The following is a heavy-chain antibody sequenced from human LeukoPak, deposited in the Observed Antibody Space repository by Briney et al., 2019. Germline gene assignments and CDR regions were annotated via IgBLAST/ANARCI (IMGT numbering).Heavy chain of an antibody. D-gene: IGHD2-15*01. Sequence: PGGSLRLSCAASGFTFSSYGMHWVRQDPGKRLEWVAVISYDGSNKYYADSVKGRFTISRDNSKNTLYLQMNSLRAEDTAVYYCAKVVVAASEAGSFDYWGQGTLVTVSS. CDR3: AKVVVAASEAGSFDY. CDR2: ISYDGSNK. CDR1: GFTFSSYG. V-gene: IGHV3-30*18. J-gene: IGHJ4*02.